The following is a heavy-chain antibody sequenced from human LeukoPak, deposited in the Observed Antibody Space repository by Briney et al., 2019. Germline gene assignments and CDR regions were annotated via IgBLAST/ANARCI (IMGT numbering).Heavy chain of an antibody. J-gene: IGHJ4*02. CDR1: GFTFSSYA. CDR2: ISYDGSNK. CDR3: ARDRISPDSSGYSYFDY. Sequence: PGRSLRLSCAASGFTFSSYAMHWVRQAPGKGLEWVAVISYDGSNKYYADSVKGRFTISRDNSKNTLYLQMNSLRAGDTAVYYCARDRISPDSSGYSYFDYWGQGTLVTVSS. V-gene: IGHV3-30-3*01. D-gene: IGHD3-22*01.